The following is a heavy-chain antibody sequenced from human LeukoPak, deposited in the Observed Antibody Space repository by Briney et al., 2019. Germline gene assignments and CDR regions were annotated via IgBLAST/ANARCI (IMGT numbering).Heavy chain of an antibody. V-gene: IGHV3-23*01. CDR2: ISGTSGRT. CDR3: AKEGPGDYFDS. Sequence: GGSLRLSCAASGFTFSSYAMSWVRQAPGKGLEWVSTISGTSGRTYYADTVKGRFTISRDNSKNTLYLQMNSLRAEDTAVYYCAKEGPGDYFDSWGQGTLVTVSS. J-gene: IGHJ4*02. CDR1: GFTFSSYA.